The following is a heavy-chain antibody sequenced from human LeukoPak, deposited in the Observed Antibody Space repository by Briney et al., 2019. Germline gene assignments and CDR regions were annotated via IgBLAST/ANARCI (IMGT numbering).Heavy chain of an antibody. V-gene: IGHV4-34*01. J-gene: IGHJ3*02. CDR2: INHSGST. Sequence: PSETLSLTCAVYGGSFSGYYWSWIRQPPGKGLEWIGEINHSGSTNYNPSLKSRVTISVDTSKNQFSLKLSSVTAADTAVYYCARKTMIVAFGIWGQGTMVTVSS. CDR3: ARKTMIVAFGI. D-gene: IGHD3-22*01. CDR1: GGSFSGYY.